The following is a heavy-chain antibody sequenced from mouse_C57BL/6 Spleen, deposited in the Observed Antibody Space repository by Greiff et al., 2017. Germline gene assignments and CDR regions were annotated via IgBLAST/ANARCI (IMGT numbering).Heavy chain of an antibody. V-gene: IGHV1-52*01. CDR3: ARQRYGSSYDAMDY. CDR1: GYTFTSYW. CDR2: IDPSDSET. D-gene: IGHD1-1*01. J-gene: IGHJ4*01. Sequence: QVQLQQPGAELVRPGSSVKLSCKASGYTFTSYWMHWVKQRPIQGLEWIGNIDPSDSETHYNQKFKDKATLTVDKSSSTAYMQLSSLTSEDSAVYYCARQRYGSSYDAMDYWGQGTSVTVSS.